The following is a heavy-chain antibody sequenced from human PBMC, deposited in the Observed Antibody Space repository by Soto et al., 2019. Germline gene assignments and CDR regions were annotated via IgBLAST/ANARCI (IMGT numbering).Heavy chain of an antibody. CDR3: ARDPMIGYCSSTTCYGGRWFDP. Sequence: GASVKVSCKTSGYTFTGYYMHWVRQAPGQGLEWMGWINPNTGGTNYAQKFQGWVTMTRDTSISTAYMELSRLTSDDTAVYYCARDPMIGYCSSTTCYGGRWFDPWGQGTLVTVSS. CDR1: GYTFTGYY. D-gene: IGHD2-2*01. V-gene: IGHV1-2*04. J-gene: IGHJ5*02. CDR2: INPNTGGT.